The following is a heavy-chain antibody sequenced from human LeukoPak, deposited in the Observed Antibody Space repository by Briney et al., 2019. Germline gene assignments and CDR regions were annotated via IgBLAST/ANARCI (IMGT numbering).Heavy chain of an antibody. D-gene: IGHD6-19*01. CDR1: GITFSSSA. J-gene: IGHJ6*02. V-gene: IGHV3-23*01. CDR2: ITDAGDRT. CDR3: ARVLSGWPLYYYGMDV. Sequence: GGSLRLSCAASGITFSSSAMYWVRQAPGKGLQWVSAITDAGDRTFYAGSVKGRFTISRDNAKNTLYLQMNSLRAEDTAVYYCARVLSGWPLYYYGMDVWGQGTTVTVSS.